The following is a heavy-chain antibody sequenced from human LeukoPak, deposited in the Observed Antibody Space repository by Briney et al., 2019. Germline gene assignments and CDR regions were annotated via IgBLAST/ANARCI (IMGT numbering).Heavy chain of an antibody. J-gene: IGHJ5*02. D-gene: IGHD3-10*01. CDR1: GYTFTSYG. V-gene: IGHV1-69*04. Sequence: GASVEVSCKASGYTFTSYGISWVRQAPGQGLEWMGRIIPILGIANYAQKFQGRVTITADKSTSTAYMELSSLRSEDTAVYYCARVLLWFGELFWFDPWGQGTLVTVSS. CDR2: IIPILGIA. CDR3: ARVLLWFGELFWFDP.